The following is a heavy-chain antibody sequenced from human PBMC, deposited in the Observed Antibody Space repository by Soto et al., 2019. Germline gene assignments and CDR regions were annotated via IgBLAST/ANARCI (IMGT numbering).Heavy chain of an antibody. CDR1: GYTFIAYY. CDR2: IHPRTGVT. V-gene: IGHV1-2*02. J-gene: IGHJ4*02. CDR3: ARVEGSASSAGD. D-gene: IGHD6-6*01. Sequence: QVQLVQSGPEVKKPGASVKVSCKTSGYTFIAYYVHWVRQAPGQGLEWMGYIHPRTGVTKDEQKFQGRVTLSRDTSVNTAYMEMNRLTSDDTAVYYCARVEGSASSAGDWGQGTRVTVSS.